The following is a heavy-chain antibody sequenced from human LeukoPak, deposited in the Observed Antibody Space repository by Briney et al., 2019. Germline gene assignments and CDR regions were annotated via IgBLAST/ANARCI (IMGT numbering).Heavy chain of an antibody. CDR2: IYPGDSRV. J-gene: IGHJ5*02. V-gene: IGHV5-51*01. D-gene: IGHD6-13*01. CDR3: ACRDLSSTWSYP. Sequence: GESLKISCKGVGYSFTNYWIGWVRQMPGKGMEWMGVIYPGDSRVRYNSSLQGQVTISVDKSVSTAYLQWISLKASDTAMYYCACRDLSSTWSYPWGQGSLVTASS. CDR1: GYSFTNYW.